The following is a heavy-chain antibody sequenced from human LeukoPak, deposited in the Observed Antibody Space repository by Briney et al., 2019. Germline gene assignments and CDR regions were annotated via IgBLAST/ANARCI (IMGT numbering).Heavy chain of an antibody. D-gene: IGHD6-13*01. CDR3: ARMPSPDGRSSVDY. Sequence: ASVNISCKDSGGTFSTYTLNWVRQAPGQGLEWMGRIDPLRDIVNYAQKFRGRVTITADKSSNTAYMELASLTSEDTAVYYCARMPSPDGRSSVDYWGQGTLVIVSS. CDR1: GGTFSTYT. V-gene: IGHV1-69*02. J-gene: IGHJ4*02. CDR2: IDPLRDIV.